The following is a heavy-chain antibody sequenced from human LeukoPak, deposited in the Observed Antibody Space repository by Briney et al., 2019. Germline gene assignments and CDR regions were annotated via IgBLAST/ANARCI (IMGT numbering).Heavy chain of an antibody. Sequence: ASVTVSCKASGYTFTGYLTHWVRQAPGQGLEYMGWINPNSGGTNYAQKFQGRVTMTRDTSTSTASMELSRLRSDDTAVYYCARDLSTSANWELDYWGQGTLVTVSS. CDR3: ARDLSTSANWELDY. J-gene: IGHJ4*02. D-gene: IGHD6-25*01. CDR1: GYTFTGYL. V-gene: IGHV1-2*02. CDR2: INPNSGGT.